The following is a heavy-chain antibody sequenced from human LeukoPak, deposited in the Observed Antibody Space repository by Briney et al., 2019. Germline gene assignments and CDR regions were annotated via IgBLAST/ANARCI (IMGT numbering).Heavy chain of an antibody. J-gene: IGHJ3*02. CDR3: ARALTYSSSSVSAFDI. V-gene: IGHV4-59*11. D-gene: IGHD6-13*01. CDR2: IYHSGNT. CDR1: GGSISSHY. Sequence: PSETLSLTCTVSGGSISSHYWTWIRQPPGRGLEWIGYIYHSGNTYDNPSLKSRVTISLDTSKSQFSLKLSSVTAADTAVYHCARALTYSSSSVSAFDIWGQGTMVTVSS.